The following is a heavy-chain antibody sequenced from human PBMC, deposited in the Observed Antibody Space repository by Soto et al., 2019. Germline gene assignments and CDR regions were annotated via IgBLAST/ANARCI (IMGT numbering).Heavy chain of an antibody. Sequence: QVQLVESGGGVVQPGRSLRLSCAASGFTFSSYGMHWVRQAPGKGLEWVAVISYDGSNKYYADSVKGRFTISRDNSKNTLYLQMNSLRAEDTAVYYCATDRRPFYETTAGSFDYWGQGTLVTVSS. CDR3: ATDRRPFYETTAGSFDY. CDR1: GFTFSSYG. D-gene: IGHD4-17*01. J-gene: IGHJ4*02. CDR2: ISYDGSNK. V-gene: IGHV3-30*03.